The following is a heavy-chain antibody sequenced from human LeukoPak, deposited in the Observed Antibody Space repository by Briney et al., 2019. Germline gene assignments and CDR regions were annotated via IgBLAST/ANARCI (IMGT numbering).Heavy chain of an antibody. Sequence: SETLSLTCTVSGGSVSSGSYYWSWIRQPPGKGLEWIGYIYYSGSTNYNPSLKSRVTISVDASKNQFSLKLSSVTAADTAVYYCARGGYYYDSSGKPFNYWGQGTLVTVSS. J-gene: IGHJ4*02. V-gene: IGHV4-61*01. CDR1: GGSVSSGSYY. D-gene: IGHD3-22*01. CDR3: ARGGYYYDSSGKPFNY. CDR2: IYYSGST.